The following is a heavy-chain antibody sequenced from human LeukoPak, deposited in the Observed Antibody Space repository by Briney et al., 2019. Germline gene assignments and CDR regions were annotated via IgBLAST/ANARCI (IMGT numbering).Heavy chain of an antibody. CDR3: ARDAYGSGSLDY. CDR1: GFTFSSYS. Sequence: SGGPLRLSCAPPGFTFSSYSLNWVRKAPGKGLEWVSYISSSSSTIYYADSVKGRFTISRDNAKNSLYLQMNSLRDEDTAVYYCARDAYGSGSLDYWGQGTLVTVSS. V-gene: IGHV3-48*02. D-gene: IGHD3-10*01. CDR2: ISSSSSTI. J-gene: IGHJ4*02.